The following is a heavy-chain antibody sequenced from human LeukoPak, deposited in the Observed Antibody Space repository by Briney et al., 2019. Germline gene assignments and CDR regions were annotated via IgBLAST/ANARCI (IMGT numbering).Heavy chain of an antibody. Sequence: PGGTLRLSCAASGFTFSSYGMSWVRQAPGKGLEWVSAIGHSGSNTYYADSVKGRFTISRDNSKNTLYLQMNSLRVDDTAVYYCAELGITMIGGVWGKGTTVTISS. CDR3: AELGITMIGGV. CDR2: IGHSGSNT. CDR1: GFTFSSYG. D-gene: IGHD3-10*02. V-gene: IGHV3-23*01. J-gene: IGHJ6*04.